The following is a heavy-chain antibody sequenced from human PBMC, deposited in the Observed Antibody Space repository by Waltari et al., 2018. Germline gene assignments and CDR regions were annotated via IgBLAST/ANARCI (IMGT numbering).Heavy chain of an antibody. CDR2: IRYXSSDT. Sequence: VQLXESGGAXVQPGGSLRXACVASGFKFSTYALTWVRQAPGKGLDGVXSIRYXSSDTXYSASVKGRFXISRDNSKNTLYLQMNSXRSEDTALXYXANXKYGSGTYILGXWGQGAXVTVSS. D-gene: IGHD3-10*01. V-gene: IGHV3-23*01. J-gene: IGHJ4*02. CDR1: GFKFSTYA. CDR3: ANXKYGSGTYILGX.